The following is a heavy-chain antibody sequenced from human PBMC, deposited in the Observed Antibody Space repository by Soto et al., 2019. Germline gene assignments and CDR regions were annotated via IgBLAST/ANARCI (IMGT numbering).Heavy chain of an antibody. CDR3: ARGTPALITSFFAG. V-gene: IGHV4-59*01. D-gene: IGHD1-20*01. CDR1: GDAISNYY. J-gene: IGHJ4*02. Sequence: PSETLSLTCTVSGDAISNYYWSWIRQTPGRGLEWIGCVHESGSTDYNPSLKGRVTISLHTSKSQFSLSLRSATAADTAPYYCARGTPALITSFFAGWGQG. CDR2: VHESGST.